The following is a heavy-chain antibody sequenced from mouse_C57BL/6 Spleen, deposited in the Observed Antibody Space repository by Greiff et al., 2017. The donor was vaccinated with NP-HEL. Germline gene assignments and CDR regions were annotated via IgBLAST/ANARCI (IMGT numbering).Heavy chain of an antibody. V-gene: IGHV1-54*01. D-gene: IGHD2-12*01. Sequence: VQLQQSGAELVRPGTSVKVSCKASGYAFTNYLIEWVKQRPGQGLEWIGVINPGSGGTNYNEKFKGKATLTADKSSSTAYMQLSSLTSEDSAVYFCARCYYSGEFAYWGQGTLVTVSA. CDR2: INPGSGGT. CDR1: GYAFTNYL. CDR3: ARCYYSGEFAY. J-gene: IGHJ3*01.